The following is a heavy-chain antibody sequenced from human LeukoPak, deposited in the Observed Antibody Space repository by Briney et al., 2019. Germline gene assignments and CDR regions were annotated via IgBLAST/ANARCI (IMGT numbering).Heavy chain of an antibody. CDR2: TYYRSKWYN. CDR1: GDSVSSNSAA. J-gene: IGHJ4*02. D-gene: IGHD3-22*01. CDR3: VRQYYYQISGYFYSTFDY. Sequence: SQTLSFTCAISGDSVSSNSAAWNWIRQSPSSGLEWLGRTYYRSKWYNDYAVSVKSRITVNPDTSKNQFSLRLNSVTPEDTAVYYCVRQYYYQISGYFYSTFDYWGQGTLVTVSS. V-gene: IGHV6-1*01.